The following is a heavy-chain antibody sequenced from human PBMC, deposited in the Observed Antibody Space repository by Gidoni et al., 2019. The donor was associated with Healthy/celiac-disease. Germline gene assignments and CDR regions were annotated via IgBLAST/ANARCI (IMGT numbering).Heavy chain of an antibody. Sequence: QVQLAQSGAEVKKPGASVKVSCQASGYTFTGYYMHWVRQAPGQGLEWMGWINPNSGGTNYAQKFQGRVTMTRDTSISTAYMELSRLRSDDTAVYYCARWIYGDVQPFDYWGQGTLVTVSS. V-gene: IGHV1-2*02. J-gene: IGHJ4*02. CDR2: INPNSGGT. CDR1: GYTFTGYY. CDR3: ARWIYGDVQPFDY. D-gene: IGHD4-17*01.